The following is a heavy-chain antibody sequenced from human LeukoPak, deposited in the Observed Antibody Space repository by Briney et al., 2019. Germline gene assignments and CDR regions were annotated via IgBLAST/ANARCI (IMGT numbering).Heavy chain of an antibody. V-gene: IGHV3-33*01. CDR1: GFTFSSYG. CDR2: IWYDGSNK. CDR3: ARGESPNWNDDAFDI. Sequence: GGSLRLSCAASGFTFSSYGMHWVRQAPGKGREWVAVIWYDGSNKYYADSVKGRFTISRDNSKNTLYLQMNSLRAEDTAVYYCARGESPNWNDDAFDIWGQGTMVTVSS. J-gene: IGHJ3*02. D-gene: IGHD1-20*01.